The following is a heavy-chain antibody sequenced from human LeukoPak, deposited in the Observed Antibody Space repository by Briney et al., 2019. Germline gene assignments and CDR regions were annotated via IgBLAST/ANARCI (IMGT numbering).Heavy chain of an antibody. J-gene: IGHJ1*01. CDR3: ARDSIYCSSTSCYRYFQH. CDR2: ISSNGGST. CDR1: GFTFSSYA. D-gene: IGHD2-2*01. Sequence: PGGSLRLSCAASGFTFSSYAMHWVRQAPGKGLEYVSAISSNGGSTYYANSVKGRFTISRDNPKNTLYLQMGSLRAEDMAVYYCARDSIYCSSTSCYRYFQHWGQGTLVTVSS. V-gene: IGHV3-64*01.